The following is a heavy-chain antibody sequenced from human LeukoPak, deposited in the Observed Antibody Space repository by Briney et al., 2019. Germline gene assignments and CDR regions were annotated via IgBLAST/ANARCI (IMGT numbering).Heavy chain of an antibody. CDR2: IYPGDSDT. J-gene: IGHJ4*02. D-gene: IGHD2-2*02. CDR1: GYSFTDYW. CDR3: ARHAQILGSLYHFDY. Sequence: GESLKISCKGSGYSFTDYWIGWVRQMPGKGLEWMGIIYPGDSDTRYSPSFQGQVTISADKSISTAYLQWSSLKASDTAMYYCARHAQILGSLYHFDYWGQGTLVTVSS. V-gene: IGHV5-51*01.